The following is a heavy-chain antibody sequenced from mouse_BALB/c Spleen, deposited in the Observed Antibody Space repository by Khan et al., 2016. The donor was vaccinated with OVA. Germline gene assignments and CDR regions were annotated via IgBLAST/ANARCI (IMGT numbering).Heavy chain of an antibody. Sequence: EVELVESGGGLVKPGGSLKLSCAASGFTFSDYYMYWVRQTPEKRLEWVATISDGGSYTYYPDSVKGRFTISRDNAKNNMYLQMSCLRSEDTAMYYCARAGYGGFAYWGQGTLVTVSA. CDR2: ISDGGSYT. CDR1: GFTFSDYY. CDR3: ARAGYGGFAY. J-gene: IGHJ3*01. V-gene: IGHV5-4*02. D-gene: IGHD1-1*02.